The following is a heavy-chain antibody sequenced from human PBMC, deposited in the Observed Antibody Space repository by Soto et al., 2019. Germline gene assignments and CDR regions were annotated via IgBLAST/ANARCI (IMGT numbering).Heavy chain of an antibody. CDR3: ARGGIGIAARPGVYY. CDR2: IYYSGST. CDR1: GGSISSGDYY. D-gene: IGHD6-6*01. V-gene: IGHV4-30-4*01. Sequence: SETLSLTCTVSGGSISSGDYYWSWIRQPPGKGLEWIGYIYYSGSTYYNPSLKSRVTISVDTSKNQFSLKLSSVTAADTAVYYCARGGIGIAARPGVYYWGQGTLVTVSS. J-gene: IGHJ4*02.